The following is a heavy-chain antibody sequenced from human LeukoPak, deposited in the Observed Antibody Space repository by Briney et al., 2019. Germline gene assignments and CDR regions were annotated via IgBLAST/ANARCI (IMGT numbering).Heavy chain of an antibody. J-gene: IGHJ3*02. V-gene: IGHV3-30*18. CDR1: GFTFSSYG. Sequence: GGSLRLSCAASGFTFSSYGMHWVRQAPGKGLEWVEVISYDGSNKYYADSVKGRFTISRDNSKNTLYLQMNSLRAEDTAVYYCAKPCRADAFDIWGQGTMVTVSS. D-gene: IGHD5/OR15-5a*01. CDR2: ISYDGSNK. CDR3: AKPCRADAFDI.